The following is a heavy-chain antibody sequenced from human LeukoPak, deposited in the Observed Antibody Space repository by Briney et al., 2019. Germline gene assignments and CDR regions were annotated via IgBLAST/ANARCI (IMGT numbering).Heavy chain of an antibody. V-gene: IGHV4-59*12. J-gene: IGHJ4*02. CDR1: GGSISSYY. Sequence: SETLSLTCTVSGGSISSYYWSWIRQPPGKGLEWIGYIYYSGSTNYNPSLKSRVTISVDTSKNQFSLKLSSVTAADTAVYYCARARLRYFDWVYWGQGTLVTVSS. CDR3: ARARLRYFDWVY. D-gene: IGHD3-9*01. CDR2: IYYSGST.